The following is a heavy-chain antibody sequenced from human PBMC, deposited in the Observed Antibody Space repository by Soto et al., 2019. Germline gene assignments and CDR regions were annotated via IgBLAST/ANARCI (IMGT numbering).Heavy chain of an antibody. J-gene: IGHJ4*02. Sequence: PGGSLRLSCAASGFTFSIYKMNWVRQAPGRGLGWISYIDTTNIIYQRDSVKDRFTISGDNAKNSLYLQMNNLRAEDSAVYYCASDRDSAGVVFDYWGQGTLVTVSS. CDR1: GFTFSIYK. V-gene: IGHV3-48*01. CDR3: ASDRDSAGVVFDY. CDR2: IDTTNII. D-gene: IGHD3-10*01.